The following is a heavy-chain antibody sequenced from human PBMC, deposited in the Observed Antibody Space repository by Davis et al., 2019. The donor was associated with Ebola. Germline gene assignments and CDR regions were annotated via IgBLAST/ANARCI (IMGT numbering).Heavy chain of an antibody. Sequence: GGSLRLSCAASGFTFSSYSMNWVRQAPGKGLEWVSYISSSSSTIYYADSVKGRFTISRDNAKNSLYLQMNSLRAEDTAVYYCARESGSYWPYYYGMDVWGQGTTVTVSS. V-gene: IGHV3-48*04. D-gene: IGHD1-26*01. J-gene: IGHJ6*02. CDR2: ISSSSSTI. CDR3: ARESGSYWPYYYGMDV. CDR1: GFTFSSYS.